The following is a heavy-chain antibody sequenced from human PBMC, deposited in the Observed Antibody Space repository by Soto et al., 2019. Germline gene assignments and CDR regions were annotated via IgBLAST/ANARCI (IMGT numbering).Heavy chain of an antibody. V-gene: IGHV1-69*13. Sequence: GASVKVSCKASGGTFSSYAISWVRQAPGQGLEWMGGIIPIFGTANYAQKFQGRVTITADESTSTAYMELSSLRSEDTAVYYCARGVAARPGYGMDVWGQGTTVTVSS. CDR3: ARGVAARPGYGMDV. CDR2: IIPIFGTA. CDR1: GGTFSSYA. J-gene: IGHJ6*02. D-gene: IGHD6-6*01.